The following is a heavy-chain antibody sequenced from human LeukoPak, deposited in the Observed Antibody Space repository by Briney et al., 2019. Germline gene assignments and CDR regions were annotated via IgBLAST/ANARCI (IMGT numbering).Heavy chain of an antibody. CDR2: IYHSGST. Sequence: PSETLSLTCTVSGYSISSGYYWGWIRQPPGKGLEWIGSIYHSGSTYYNPSLKSRVTISVDTSKNQFSLKLSSVTAADTAVYYCASYFGEFDYWGQGTLVTVSS. J-gene: IGHJ4*02. V-gene: IGHV4-38-2*02. CDR1: GYSISSGYY. D-gene: IGHD3-10*01. CDR3: ASYFGEFDY.